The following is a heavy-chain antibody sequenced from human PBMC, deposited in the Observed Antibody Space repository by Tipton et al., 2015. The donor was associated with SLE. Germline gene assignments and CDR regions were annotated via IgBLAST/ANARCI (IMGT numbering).Heavy chain of an antibody. CDR3: AKAPGTAMVGNDWYFDL. CDR2: ISWDGGST. Sequence: LSLTCAASGFTFDDYTMHWVRQAPGKGLEWASLISWDGGSTYYADSVKGRFTISRDNSKNSLYLQMNSLRTEDTALYYCAKAPGTAMVGNDWYFDLWGRGTLVTVSS. CDR1: GFTFDDYT. V-gene: IGHV3-43*01. J-gene: IGHJ2*01. D-gene: IGHD5-18*01.